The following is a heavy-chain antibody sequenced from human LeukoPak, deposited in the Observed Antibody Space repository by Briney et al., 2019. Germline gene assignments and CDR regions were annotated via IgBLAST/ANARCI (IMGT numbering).Heavy chain of an antibody. CDR2: VSNIGTT. V-gene: IGHV4-59*01. D-gene: IGHD3-22*01. CDR1: GGSISSYY. J-gene: IGHJ4*02. Sequence: SETLSLTCTVSGGSISSYYWSWLRQPPGKRLEWIGYVSNIGTTNYNPSLKSRVTISVDTSKNQFSLRLNSVTAADTAVYYCARPPHYYDTSGYSVWGQGTLVIVSS. CDR3: ARPPHYYDTSGYSV.